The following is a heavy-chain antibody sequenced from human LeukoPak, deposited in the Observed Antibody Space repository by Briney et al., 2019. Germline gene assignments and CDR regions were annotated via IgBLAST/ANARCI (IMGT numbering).Heavy chain of an antibody. J-gene: IGHJ4*02. CDR2: INHSGST. CDR3: ARRRGYCSSTSCTMPFDY. D-gene: IGHD2-2*01. V-gene: IGHV4-39*07. Sequence: PSETLSLTCSVSGGSIRSGNNYWSWIRQPPGKGLEWIGEINHSGSTNYNPSLKSRVTISVDTSKNQFSLKLSSVTAADTAVYYCARRRGYCSSTSCTMPFDYWGQGTLVTVSS. CDR1: GGSIRSGNNY.